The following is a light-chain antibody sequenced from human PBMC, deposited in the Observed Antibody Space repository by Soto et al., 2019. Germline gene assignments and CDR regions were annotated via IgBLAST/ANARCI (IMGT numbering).Light chain of an antibody. Sequence: DMERAQSPCRLCACVGDRVAMSCRASQTISSWLAWYEQKPGKDPKLLIYAASSLQSGVPSRFSGSGSGTDFTLTISSLQPEDFATYYCQQSYSTPWTGGQGTQGDIK. J-gene: IGKJ1*01. V-gene: IGKV1-39*01. CDR3: QQSYSTPWT. CDR2: AAS. CDR1: QTISSW.